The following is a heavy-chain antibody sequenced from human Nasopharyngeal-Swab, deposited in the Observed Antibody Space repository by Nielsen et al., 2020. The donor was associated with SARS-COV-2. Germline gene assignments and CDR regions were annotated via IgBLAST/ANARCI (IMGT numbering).Heavy chain of an antibody. CDR2: ISSSGSTI. CDR3: AREPGYDSSGYALGY. J-gene: IGHJ4*02. D-gene: IGHD3-22*01. CDR1: GFTFSDYY. V-gene: IGHV3-11*04. Sequence: SLKISCAASGFTFSDYYINWIRQAPGKGLEWVSYISSSGSTIYYADSVKGRFTISRDNAKNSLYLQMNSLRAEDTAVYYCAREPGYDSSGYALGYWGQGTLVTVSS.